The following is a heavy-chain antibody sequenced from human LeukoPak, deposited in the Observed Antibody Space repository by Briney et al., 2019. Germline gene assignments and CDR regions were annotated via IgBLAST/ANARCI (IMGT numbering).Heavy chain of an antibody. D-gene: IGHD2-2*02. CDR3: ARIEGNSRTSCYRYFQH. CDR2: INTGNGNT. J-gene: IGHJ1*01. CDR1: GYTFTGYD. Sequence: GASVKVSCKASGYTFTGYDIHWVRQAPGQRLEWMGWINTGNGNTKYSQKFLGRVTITRDTSASTAYMDLGSLRSEDTAVYYCARIEGNSRTSCYRYFQHWGQGTLVTVSS. V-gene: IGHV1-3*04.